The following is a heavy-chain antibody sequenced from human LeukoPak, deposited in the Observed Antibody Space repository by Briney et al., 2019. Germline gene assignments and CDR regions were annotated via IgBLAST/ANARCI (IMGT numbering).Heavy chain of an antibody. CDR2: IYSGGST. CDR1: GFTVSSNY. CDR3: ARERRGGYYYGMDV. D-gene: IGHD2-15*01. Sequence: PGGSLRLSCAASGFTVSSNYMSWVRQAPGKGLEWVSVIYSGGSTYYADSVKGRFTISRDNSKNTLYLQMNSLRAEGTAVYYCARERRGGYYYGMDVWGKGTTVTVSS. V-gene: IGHV3-53*01. J-gene: IGHJ6*04.